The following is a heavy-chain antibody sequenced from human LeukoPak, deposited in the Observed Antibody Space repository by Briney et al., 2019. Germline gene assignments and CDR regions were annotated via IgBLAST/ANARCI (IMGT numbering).Heavy chain of an antibody. CDR3: ARSTYYYDSSGYYPMDY. CDR1: GGTFSSYA. Sequence: GASVKVSCKASGGTFSSYAISWVRQAPGQGLEWMGGIIPIFGTANYAQKFQGRVTITTDESTSTAYMELSSLRSEDTAVYYRARSTYYYDSSGYYPMDYWGQGTLVTVSS. CDR2: IIPIFGTA. V-gene: IGHV1-69*05. J-gene: IGHJ4*02. D-gene: IGHD3-22*01.